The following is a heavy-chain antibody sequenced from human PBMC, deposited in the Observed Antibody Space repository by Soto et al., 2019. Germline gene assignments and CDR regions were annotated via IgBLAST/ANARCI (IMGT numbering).Heavy chain of an antibody. D-gene: IGHD6-13*01. V-gene: IGHV1-69*01. J-gene: IGHJ4*02. Sequence: QVQLVPSWAESTKPGSSVKVSCKASGGTFSRYAMSWVRQRPGQGLEWMGGIMPIIGTANYAQKFQGRVTSYADGSASTAYMELSSLRSADSAVYYCARSGSSSTKRLDSLGQGALGTLS. CDR2: IMPIIGTA. CDR1: GGTFSRYA. CDR3: ARSGSSSTKRLDS.